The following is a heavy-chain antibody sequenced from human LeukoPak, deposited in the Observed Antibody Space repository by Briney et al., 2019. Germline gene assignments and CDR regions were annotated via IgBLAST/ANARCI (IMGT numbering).Heavy chain of an antibody. CDR2: IYTSGST. CDR1: GGSLSSGSYY. CDR3: ARSGYSSGWYTDY. J-gene: IGHJ4*02. V-gene: IGHV4-61*02. Sequence: SETLSLTCTVSGGSLSSGSYYWSWIRQPAGKGLEWIGRIYTSGSTNYNPSLKSRVAISVDTSKNQFSLKLSSVTAADTAVYYCARSGYSSGWYTDYWGQGTLVTVSS. D-gene: IGHD6-19*01.